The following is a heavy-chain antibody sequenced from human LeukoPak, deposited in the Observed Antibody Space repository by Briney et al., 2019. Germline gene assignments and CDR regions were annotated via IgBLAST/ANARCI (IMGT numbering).Heavy chain of an antibody. D-gene: IGHD1-26*01. J-gene: IGHJ4*02. CDR1: GFIFSSYS. CDR2: ITSGSDTI. CDR3: VRRPVGAHPFDY. V-gene: IGHV3-48*01. Sequence: GGSLRLSCAASGFIFSSYSMNWVRQAPGKGLEWVSYITSGSDTIFYADSVKGRFTISRDNARNSLYLQMNSVGVEDTAVYYCVRRPVGAHPFDYWGQETLVTVSS.